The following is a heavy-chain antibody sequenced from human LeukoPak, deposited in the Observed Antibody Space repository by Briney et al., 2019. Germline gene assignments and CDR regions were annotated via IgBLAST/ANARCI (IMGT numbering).Heavy chain of an antibody. J-gene: IGHJ6*03. V-gene: IGHV3-48*01. D-gene: IGHD3-10*01. Sequence: GGSLRLSCAASGFTFSSYSMNWVRQAPGKGLEWVSYISSSSSTIYYADSVKGRFTISRDNAKNSLYLQMNSLRAEDTAVYYCARDYREYYYGSGSPSYYYYYMDVWGKGTTVTVSS. CDR1: GFTFSSYS. CDR3: ARDYREYYYGSGSPSYYYYYMDV. CDR2: ISSSSSTI.